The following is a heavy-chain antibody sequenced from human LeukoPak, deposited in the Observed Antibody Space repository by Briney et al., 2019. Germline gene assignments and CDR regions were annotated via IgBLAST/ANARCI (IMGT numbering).Heavy chain of an antibody. Sequence: SETLSLTCTVSGGSISSYYWSWIRQPPGKGLEWIGYIYYSGSTNYNPSLKSRVTISVDTSKNQFSPKLSSVTAADTAVYYCARFGRRYYDFWSGPTAVWGKGTTVTVSS. V-gene: IGHV4-59*01. J-gene: IGHJ6*04. CDR3: ARFGRRYYDFWSGPTAV. CDR1: GGSISSYY. D-gene: IGHD3-3*01. CDR2: IYYSGST.